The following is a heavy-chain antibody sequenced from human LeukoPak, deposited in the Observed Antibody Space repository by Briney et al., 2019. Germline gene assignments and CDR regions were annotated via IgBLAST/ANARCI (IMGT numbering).Heavy chain of an antibody. D-gene: IGHD3-22*01. CDR2: IYTSGST. CDR1: GGSITSYY. V-gene: IGHV4-4*07. Sequence: SETLSLTCSVSGGSITSYYWSWIRQPAGKGLEWIGRIYTSGSTNYNPSLKSRVTMSVDTSKNQFSLKLRSVTAADTAVYYCARETYYYDSSASGALDIWGQGIMVTVSS. CDR3: ARETYYYDSSASGALDI. J-gene: IGHJ3*02.